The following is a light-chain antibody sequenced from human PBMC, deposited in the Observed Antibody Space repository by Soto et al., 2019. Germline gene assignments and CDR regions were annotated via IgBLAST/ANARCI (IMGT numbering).Light chain of an antibody. V-gene: IGKV1-39*01. CDR3: QQSSGSRDWA. CDR1: QSIRSH. Sequence: DIQMTQSPTSLSASVGDSVSIICRASQSIRSHLNWYQQKPGKAPKLLIYAASSLQSGVPSRFSGSGSGTDFTLTIRGLQPEDFATYYCQQSSGSRDWAFGQGTKVEIK. CDR2: AAS. J-gene: IGKJ1*01.